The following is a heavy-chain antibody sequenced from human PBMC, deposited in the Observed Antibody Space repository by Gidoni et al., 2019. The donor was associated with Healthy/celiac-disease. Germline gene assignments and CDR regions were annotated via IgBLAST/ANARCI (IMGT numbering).Heavy chain of an antibody. CDR2: IRYDGSNK. CDR1: GFTFSSYG. Sequence: QVQLVESGGGVVPPGGSLRLSCAASGFTFSSYGLPWGRQAPGKGLEWVEFIRYDGSNKYYADSVKGRFTISRDNSKNTLYLQMNSLRAEDTAVYYCAKDLYYDILTGYNYYYGMDVWGQGTTVTVSS. D-gene: IGHD3-9*01. V-gene: IGHV3-30*02. J-gene: IGHJ6*02. CDR3: AKDLYYDILTGYNYYYGMDV.